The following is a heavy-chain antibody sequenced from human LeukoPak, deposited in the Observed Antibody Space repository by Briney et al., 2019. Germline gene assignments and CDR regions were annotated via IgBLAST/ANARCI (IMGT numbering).Heavy chain of an antibody. V-gene: IGHV4-31*03. CDR3: ARGGTWYYAFDY. Sequence: SETLSLTCIVSGGSISSGGDFWSWFRQHPGKGLEWIGYIYYSGFTYYNPSLKSRVTISVDTSKNQFSLEVSSVTAADTAVYYCARGGTWYYAFDYWGQGTLVTVSS. CDR2: IYYSGFT. D-gene: IGHD2-15*01. CDR1: GGSISSGGDF. J-gene: IGHJ4*02.